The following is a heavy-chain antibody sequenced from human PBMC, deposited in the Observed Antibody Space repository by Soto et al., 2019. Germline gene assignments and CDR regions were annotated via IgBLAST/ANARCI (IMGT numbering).Heavy chain of an antibody. CDR2: IHSSGST. CDR1: GGSVSSGNYF. Sequence: PSETLSLTCTVSGGSVSSGNYFWRWIRHPPGKGLEWIGYIHSSGSTNYNPSLKSRVTISADTSRNQFSLRLTSVTAADTAVDYCAILTKPTAVTTAFRGGYGLDVWGQGTTVTVSS. J-gene: IGHJ6*02. D-gene: IGHD4-17*01. CDR3: AILTKPTAVTTAFRGGYGLDV. V-gene: IGHV4-61*01.